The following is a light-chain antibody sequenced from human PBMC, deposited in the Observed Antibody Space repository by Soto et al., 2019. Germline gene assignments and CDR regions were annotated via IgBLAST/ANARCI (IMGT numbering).Light chain of an antibody. CDR2: AAS. CDR1: QSISSY. V-gene: IGKV1-39*01. CDR3: QQSYSTPPT. Sequence: DIQMTQSPSSLSASVIDRVTITFLASQSISSYLNWYQQKPGKAPKLLIYAASSLQSGVPSRFSGSGSGTDFTLTISSLQPEDFATYYCQQSYSTPPTFGQGTKVDIK. J-gene: IGKJ1*01.